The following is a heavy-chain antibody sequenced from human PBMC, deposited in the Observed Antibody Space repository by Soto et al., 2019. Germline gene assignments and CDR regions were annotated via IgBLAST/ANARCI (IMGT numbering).Heavy chain of an antibody. CDR1: GFTFRTYW. J-gene: IGHJ6*02. CDR2: INQDGSEK. Sequence: EVQLVESGGGLVQPGGSLRLSCAASGFTFRTYWLSWVRQVPGKGLEWVANINQDGSEKNYMDSVKGRFTISRDNAKNSLYLQMSSLRAEDTALYYCARDGITSWYSYDYHGMDVWGQGTTVTVSS. V-gene: IGHV3-7*05. CDR3: ARDGITSWYSYDYHGMDV. D-gene: IGHD5-18*01.